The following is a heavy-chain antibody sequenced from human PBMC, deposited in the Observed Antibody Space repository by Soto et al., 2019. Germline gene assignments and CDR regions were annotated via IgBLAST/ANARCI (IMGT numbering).Heavy chain of an antibody. Sequence: SETLSLTCTVSGGSISSYYWSWIRQPPGKGLEWIGSIYYSGSTYYNPSLKSRVTISVDTSKNQFSLKLSSVTAADTAVYYCARLVVGSSWYYFDYWGQGTLVTVSS. J-gene: IGHJ4*02. V-gene: IGHV4-59*05. CDR2: IYYSGST. CDR3: ARLVVGSSWYYFDY. CDR1: GGSISSYY. D-gene: IGHD6-13*01.